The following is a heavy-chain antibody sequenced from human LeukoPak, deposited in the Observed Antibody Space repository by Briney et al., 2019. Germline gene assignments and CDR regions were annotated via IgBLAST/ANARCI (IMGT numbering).Heavy chain of an antibody. J-gene: IGHJ4*02. V-gene: IGHV3-53*01. CDR2: FYVGGNT. CDR1: GFTVSDNY. D-gene: IGHD3-16*02. Sequence: GGSLRLSCTVSGFTVSDNYMCWVRQAPGKGLEWVSAFYVGGNTFYADSVKGRFTISRDNSKNTLYLQLNSLRAEDTVVYFCARGFGGSYRYLDYWGQGTLVTVSS. CDR3: ARGFGGSYRYLDY.